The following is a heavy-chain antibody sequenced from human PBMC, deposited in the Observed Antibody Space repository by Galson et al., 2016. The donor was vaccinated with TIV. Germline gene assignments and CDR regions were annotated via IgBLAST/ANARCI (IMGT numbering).Heavy chain of an antibody. CDR3: ARDRVVDATYYYYYYGLDV. CDR1: ELSVSINY. Sequence: SLRLSCAASELSVSINYMTWVRQAPGKGLEWVSLISDGGNTYYPDSVKVRFTISRDKSKNTLYLQMTSLRVEDTAVYYCARDRVVDATYYYYYYGLDVWGQGTAVTVSS. CDR2: ISDGGNT. D-gene: IGHD2-15*01. V-gene: IGHV3-66*02. J-gene: IGHJ6*02.